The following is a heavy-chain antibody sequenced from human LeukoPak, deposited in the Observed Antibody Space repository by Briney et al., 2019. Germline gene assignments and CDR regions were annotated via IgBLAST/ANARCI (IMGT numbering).Heavy chain of an antibody. CDR2: INSDGSST. Sequence: GGSLRLSCAASGFTFSSYWMHWVRQAPGKGLVWVSRINSDGSSTSYADSVKGRFTISRDNAKNTLYLQMNSLRAEDTAVYYCARDENQLLLYYYYGMDVWGQGTTVTVSS. CDR3: ARDENQLLLYYYYGMDV. V-gene: IGHV3-74*01. J-gene: IGHJ6*02. CDR1: GFTFSSYW. D-gene: IGHD2-2*01.